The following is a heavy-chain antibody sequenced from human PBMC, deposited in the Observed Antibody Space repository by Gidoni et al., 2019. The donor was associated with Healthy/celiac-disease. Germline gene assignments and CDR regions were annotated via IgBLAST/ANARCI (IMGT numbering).Heavy chain of an antibody. CDR2: ISYDGSNK. CDR1: GFTVSSHG. D-gene: IGHD1-7*01. V-gene: IGHV3-30*18. J-gene: IGHJ6*02. Sequence: VPLVESGGGVVLPGRPLRLSCAAPGFTVSSHGLHRVRQAPGQGQEWVAVISYDGSNKYYADSVKGRFTISRDNSKNTLYLQMNSLRAEDTAVYYCAKDRRGLITGTTGSYYGMDVWGQGTTVTVSS. CDR3: AKDRRGLITGTTGSYYGMDV.